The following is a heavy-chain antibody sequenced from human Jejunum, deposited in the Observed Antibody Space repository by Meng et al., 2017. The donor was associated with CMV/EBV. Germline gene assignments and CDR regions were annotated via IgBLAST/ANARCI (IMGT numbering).Heavy chain of an antibody. J-gene: IGHJ4*02. CDR1: EFTFSAPS. CDR3: AREIVAAINPLDY. D-gene: IGHD5-12*01. Sequence: VHLVVPGGGLVQPGTSLRLSCAASEFTFSAPSMHWVRQPPGKGLEWVAVVSNDGNTKYYADSVRGRFTISRDNSKNTVCLQMNSLRADDTAVYYCAREIVAAINPLDYWGQGTLVTVSS. V-gene: IGHV3-30-3*01. CDR2: VSNDGNTK.